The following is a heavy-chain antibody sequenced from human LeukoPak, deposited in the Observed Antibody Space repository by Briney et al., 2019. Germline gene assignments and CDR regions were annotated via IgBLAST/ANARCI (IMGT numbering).Heavy chain of an antibody. D-gene: IGHD3-22*01. CDR2: IYSGGST. Sequence: GGSLRLSCAASGVTVSSNYMSWVRQAPGKGLEWVSVIYSGGSTYYADSVKGRFTISRDNSKNTLYLQMNSLRAEDTAVYYCARDIGYYDSSGYYYENNYWGQGTLVTVSS. J-gene: IGHJ4*02. CDR3: ARDIGYYDSSGYYYENNY. V-gene: IGHV3-53*01. CDR1: GVTVSSNY.